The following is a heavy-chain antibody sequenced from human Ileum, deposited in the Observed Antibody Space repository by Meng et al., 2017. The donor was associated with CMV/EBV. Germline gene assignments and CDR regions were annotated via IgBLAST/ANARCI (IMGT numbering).Heavy chain of an antibody. V-gene: IGHV4-61*01. J-gene: IGHJ4*02. D-gene: IGHD1-14*01. CDR1: GGPVNTGSSY. CDR2: VFYIGKT. CDR3: ARDVVYPYYFDS. Sequence: GSLRLSCTVSGGPVNTGSSYWSWIRQSPGTGLEWIGHVFYIGKTNYNPSLKSRVSMSIDPSKNQFSLRLTSVTPADTALYYCARDVVYPYYFDSWGQGIPVTVSS.